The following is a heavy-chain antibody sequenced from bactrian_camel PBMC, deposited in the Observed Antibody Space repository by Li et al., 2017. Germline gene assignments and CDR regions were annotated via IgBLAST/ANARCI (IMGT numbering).Heavy chain of an antibody. CDR3: SADPTGTMLVSCSIADVTEFGY. D-gene: IGHD4*01. CDR2: IAVDGRT. J-gene: IGHJ6*01. CDR1: GYSTSGYC. Sequence: VQLVESGGGSVQAGGSLRLSCVASGYSTSGYCMGWFRQAPGKAREGVAAIAVDGRTIYADSVKGRFTISRDATYTTLNLDMDSLKPEDTAMYYCSADPTGTMLVSCSIADVTEFGYWGQGTQVTVS. V-gene: IGHV3S44*01.